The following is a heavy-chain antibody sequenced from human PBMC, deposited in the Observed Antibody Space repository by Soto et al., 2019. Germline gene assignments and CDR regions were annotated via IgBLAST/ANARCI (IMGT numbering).Heavy chain of an antibody. J-gene: IGHJ3*02. D-gene: IGHD6-19*01. CDR2: ISGST. CDR3: ARISGWYSAFDI. Sequence: GGSLRLSCAAPGFTFSSYSLSWLRQAPGKGLEWVSGISGSTGYADSVKGRFTISRDNAKNSLYLQMNSLRAEDTALYHCARISGWYSAFDIWGQGTTVTVSS. CDR1: GFTFSSYS. V-gene: IGHV3-20*01.